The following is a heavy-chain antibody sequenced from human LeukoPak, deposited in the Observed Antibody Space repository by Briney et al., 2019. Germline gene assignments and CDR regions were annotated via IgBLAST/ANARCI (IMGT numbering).Heavy chain of an antibody. CDR2: IYYSGST. D-gene: IGHD1-1*01. CDR1: GGSISSSSYY. CDR3: ARRVPTLFGSNWFDP. Sequence: PSETLSLTCTVSGGSISSSSYYWGWIRQPPGKGLEWIGSIYYSGSTYYNPSLKSRVTISVDTSKNQFSLQLSSVTAADTAVYYCARRVPTLFGSNWFDPWGQGTLVTVSS. V-gene: IGHV4-39*01. J-gene: IGHJ5*02.